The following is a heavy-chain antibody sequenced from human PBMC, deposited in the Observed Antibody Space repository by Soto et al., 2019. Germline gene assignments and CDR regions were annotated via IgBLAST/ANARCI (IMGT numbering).Heavy chain of an antibody. V-gene: IGHV3-21*06. CDR3: ARESEDLTSNFDY. CDR1: GFTFTRYS. CDR2: ISSTTNYI. Sequence: NPGGSLRLSCAASGFTFTRYSMHWVRQAPGKGLEWVSSISSTTNYIYYGDSMKGRFTISRDNAKNSLYLEMNSLRAEDTAVYYCARESEDLTSNFDYWGQGTLVTVSS. J-gene: IGHJ4*02.